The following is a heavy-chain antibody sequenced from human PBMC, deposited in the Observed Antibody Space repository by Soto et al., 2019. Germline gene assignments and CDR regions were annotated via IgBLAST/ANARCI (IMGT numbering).Heavy chain of an antibody. D-gene: IGHD3-10*01. V-gene: IGHV4-34*01. Sequence: ETLSLTWVVNCESFSGHLWSWIRQSPGKGLEWIGEINDSGSANKNPSLKSRVSISVDSSKNQFSLNLRFLTAADTAVYFFRRGRSYHGSGTYATNSHWFDAFGQGTLVTFSS. CDR1: CESFSGHL. CDR3: RRGRSYHGSGTYATNSHWFDA. CDR2: INDSGSA. J-gene: IGHJ5*02.